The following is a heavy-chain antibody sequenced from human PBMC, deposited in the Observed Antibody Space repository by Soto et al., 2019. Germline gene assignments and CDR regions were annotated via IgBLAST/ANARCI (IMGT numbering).Heavy chain of an antibody. CDR3: ARDPEERGYNYGYVY. CDR2: INAGNGNT. J-gene: IGHJ4*02. D-gene: IGHD5-18*01. Sequence: ASVKVSCKASGYTFTTYAMHWVRQAPGQELEWMGWINAGNGNTKYSQKFQGRVTITSDTSANTAYMELSSLRSEDTAVYYCARDPEERGYNYGYVYWGQGTLVTVS. CDR1: GYTFTTYA. V-gene: IGHV1-3*01.